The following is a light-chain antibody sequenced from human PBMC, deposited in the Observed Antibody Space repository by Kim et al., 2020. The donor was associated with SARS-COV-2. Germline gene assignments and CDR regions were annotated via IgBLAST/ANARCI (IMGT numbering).Light chain of an antibody. CDR1: SVNIGSNY. CDR3: ATWDDSLYSVL. Sequence: RQRVTISCSGNSVNIGSNYVNWYQHVPGKAPKLLIYYNDLVSSGVSDRFSGSKSGTPASLAISGLQSDDEADYYCATWDDSLYSVLIGGGTQLTVL. V-gene: IGLV1-36*01. CDR2: YND. J-gene: IGLJ2*01.